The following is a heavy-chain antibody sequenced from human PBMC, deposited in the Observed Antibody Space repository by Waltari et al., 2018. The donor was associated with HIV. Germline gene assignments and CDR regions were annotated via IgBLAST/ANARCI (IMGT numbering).Heavy chain of an antibody. J-gene: IGHJ4*02. CDR3: ARLQYGTYADV. D-gene: IGHD4-17*01. V-gene: IGHV4-39*01. CDR2: VYYNGDS. CDR1: GGSTTSSSYS. Sequence: QLQESGPGLVQPSETLSPTCSPSGGSTTSSSYSWAWIRQPPGKGLEWIGSVYYNGDSYYKASLESRVTLSLDTSKTQFSLSVRSVTATDTAVYYCARLQYGTYADVWGQGTLVTVSS.